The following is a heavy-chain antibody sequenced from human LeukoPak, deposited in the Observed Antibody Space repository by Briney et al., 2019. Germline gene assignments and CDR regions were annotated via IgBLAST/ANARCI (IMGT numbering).Heavy chain of an antibody. D-gene: IGHD1-26*01. J-gene: IGHJ5*02. CDR2: INHSGGT. CDR1: GGSFSGYY. V-gene: IGHV4-34*01. CDR3: ARGGRANWFDP. Sequence: SETLSLTCAVYGGSFSGYYWSWIRQPPGKGLEWIGEINHSGGTNYNPSLKSRVTISVDTSKNQFSLKLSSVIAADTAVYYCARGGRANWFDPWGQGTLVTVSS.